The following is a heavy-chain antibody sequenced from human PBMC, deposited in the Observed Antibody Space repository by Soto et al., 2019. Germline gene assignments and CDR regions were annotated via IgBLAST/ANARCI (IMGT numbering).Heavy chain of an antibody. CDR2: IYWDDDK. CDR1: GFSLTTSGVG. D-gene: IGHD4-17*01. CDR3: AHRTTTVTWWFDP. J-gene: IGHJ5*02. Sequence: QITLKESGTTLVKPTQTLTLTCTFSGFSLTTSGVGVDWIRQPPGTALEWLAIIYWDDDKRYSQSLKSMLTITKDTSKNQVGLTMTNMDPADTATYFCAHRTTTVTWWFDPWGHGTLVTVSS. V-gene: IGHV2-5*02.